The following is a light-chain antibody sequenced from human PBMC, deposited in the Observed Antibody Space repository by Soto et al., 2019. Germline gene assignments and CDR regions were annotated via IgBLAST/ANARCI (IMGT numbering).Light chain of an antibody. CDR1: QTLLFSNGYNY. CDR2: LGS. J-gene: IGKJ1*01. V-gene: IGKV2-28*01. Sequence: DIVMTQSPLSLPVTPGEPASISCRSSQTLLFSNGYNYLDWYLQKPGQSPQLLIYLGSGRASGVPDRFSGSGSGTDFTLKISRVEAEDVGVYYCMQSLQTPWTFGQGTKVEIK. CDR3: MQSLQTPWT.